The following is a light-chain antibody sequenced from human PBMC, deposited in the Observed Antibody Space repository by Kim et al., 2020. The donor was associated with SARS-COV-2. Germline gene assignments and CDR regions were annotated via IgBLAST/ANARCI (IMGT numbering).Light chain of an antibody. V-gene: IGLV7-46*01. CDR1: TGVVSSGHY. CDR3: LVSDSGPRV. Sequence: QPVLTQEPSLTVSPGGTVTITCGSSTGVVSSGHYPYWIQQKPGQAPRILIYDTSDKHSWTPARFSGSLLGDKATLTLSGAQPEDEATYYCLVSDSGPRVFGGGTQLTVL. J-gene: IGLJ3*02. CDR2: DTS.